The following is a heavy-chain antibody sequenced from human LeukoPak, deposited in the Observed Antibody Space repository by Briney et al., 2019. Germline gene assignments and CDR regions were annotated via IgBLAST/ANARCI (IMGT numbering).Heavy chain of an antibody. D-gene: IGHD3-3*01. Sequence: GGSLRLSCAASGFTLSTYWMHWVRQAPGKGLVWVSRINPDGSTTTYADSVEGRFTISRDNAKNSLYLQVNSLRAEDTAVYYCARLNYDFWSGVWEGYYMDVWGKGTTVTVSS. CDR2: INPDGSTT. CDR3: ARLNYDFWSGVWEGYYMDV. V-gene: IGHV3-74*01. J-gene: IGHJ6*03. CDR1: GFTLSTYW.